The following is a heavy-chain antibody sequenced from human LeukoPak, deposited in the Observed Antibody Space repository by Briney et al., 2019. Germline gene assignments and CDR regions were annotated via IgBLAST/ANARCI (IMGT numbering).Heavy chain of an antibody. CDR2: IHTNSGGT. CDR1: GYTFTGYY. CDR3: ARGRTNWGYYFDY. Sequence: ASVKVSCKASGYTFTGYYLHWVRQAPGQGLEWMGWIHTNSGGTSYAQNFQGRVTMTRDTSISTAYMELSRLRSDDTAVYYCARGRTNWGYYFDYWGQGTLVTVSS. D-gene: IGHD7-27*01. J-gene: IGHJ4*02. V-gene: IGHV1-2*02.